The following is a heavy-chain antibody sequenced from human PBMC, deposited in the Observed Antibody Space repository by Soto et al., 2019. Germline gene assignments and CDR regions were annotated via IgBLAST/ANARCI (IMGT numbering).Heavy chain of an antibody. Sequence: QIPLKQSGPTLVKPTQTLTLTCTFSGFSLSTSGVGVGWIRQPPGKALEWLALIYSNDDKRYSPSLKSRLTNAKATSKTQVVLTMTNMDPVDTATYYCAHILDDSGSYSFAYWGQGTLVTVSS. CDR1: GFSLSTSGVG. J-gene: IGHJ4*02. CDR2: IYSNDDK. CDR3: AHILDDSGSYSFAY. V-gene: IGHV2-5*01. D-gene: IGHD1-26*01.